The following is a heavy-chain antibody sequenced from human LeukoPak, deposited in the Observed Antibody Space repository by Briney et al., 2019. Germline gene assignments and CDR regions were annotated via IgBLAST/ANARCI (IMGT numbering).Heavy chain of an antibody. CDR1: GFTFSSYS. D-gene: IGHD3-3*01. CDR2: ISSSSSTI. Sequence: PGGSLRLSCAASGFTFSSYSMNWVRQAPGKGLEWVSHISSSSSTIYYADSVKGRFTISRDNAKNSLYLQMNSLRAEDTAVYYCARDFTIFGVVINWFDPWGQGTLVTVSS. CDR3: ARDFTIFGVVINWFDP. J-gene: IGHJ5*02. V-gene: IGHV3-48*01.